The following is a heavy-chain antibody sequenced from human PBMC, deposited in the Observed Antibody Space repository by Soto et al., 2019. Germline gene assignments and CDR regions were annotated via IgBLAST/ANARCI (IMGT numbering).Heavy chain of an antibody. J-gene: IGHJ4*02. Sequence: LRLSCAASGFTFSRDGMSWVRQAPGKGLEWVSLITDNGGRTYYADSVKGRFTISRDNTKNTLFLQMDSLRTEDTAVYYCAKERATTTAFDYWGQGALVTVSS. D-gene: IGHD4-17*01. CDR3: AKERATTTAFDY. V-gene: IGHV3-23*01. CDR1: GFTFSRDG. CDR2: ITDNGGRT.